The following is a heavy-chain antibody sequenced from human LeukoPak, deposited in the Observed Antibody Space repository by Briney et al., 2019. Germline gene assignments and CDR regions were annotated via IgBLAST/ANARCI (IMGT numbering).Heavy chain of an antibody. Sequence: SETLSLTCAVYGESFSGYYWSWIRQPPGKGLEWIGEINHSGSTNYNPSLKSRVTISVDTSKNQFSLKLSSVTAADTAVYYCARGRQWLYYFDYWGQGTLVTVSS. CDR1: GESFSGYY. D-gene: IGHD6-19*01. CDR2: INHSGST. V-gene: IGHV4-34*01. J-gene: IGHJ4*02. CDR3: ARGRQWLYYFDY.